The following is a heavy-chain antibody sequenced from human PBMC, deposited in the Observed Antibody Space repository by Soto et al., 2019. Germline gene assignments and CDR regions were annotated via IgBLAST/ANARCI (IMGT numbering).Heavy chain of an antibody. D-gene: IGHD3-22*01. V-gene: IGHV4-30-2*01. CDR2: IYHSGST. CDR3: AGVITGYFDY. Sequence: PSETLSLTCAVSGGSISSGGYSWSWIRQPPGKGLEWIGYIYHSGSTYYNPSLKSRVTISVDRSKNQFSLKLSSVTAADTAVYYCAGVITGYFDYWGQGTLVT. J-gene: IGHJ4*02. CDR1: GGSISSGGYS.